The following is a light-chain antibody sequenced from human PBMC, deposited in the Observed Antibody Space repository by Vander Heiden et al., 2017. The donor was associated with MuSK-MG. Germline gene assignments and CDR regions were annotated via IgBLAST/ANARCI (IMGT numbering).Light chain of an antibody. CDR3: QAGDSNTVV. Sequence: SYDLTQPPSVSVSPGKTANITCSGQKLGSKYTSWYHQKPGQSPLLVIYKDTKRPAGIPERFSGSNSGNTATLTISGTEATDEDDYYWQAGDSNTVVFGGGTKLTVL. J-gene: IGLJ2*01. V-gene: IGLV3-1*01. CDR2: KDT. CDR1: KLGSKY.